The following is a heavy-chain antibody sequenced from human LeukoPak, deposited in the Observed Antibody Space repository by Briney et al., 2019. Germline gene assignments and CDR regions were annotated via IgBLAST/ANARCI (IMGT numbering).Heavy chain of an antibody. CDR3: ARTGGSSWYGDAFDI. CDR1: GYTFTTYY. J-gene: IGHJ3*02. D-gene: IGHD6-13*01. V-gene: IGHV1-46*04. CDR2: IDPSVGTT. Sequence: GASVKVSCKASGYTFTTYYMHWVRQAPGQGLEWMGIIDPSVGTTTYAQKLQGRLTMTTDTSTSTAYMELRSLRSDDTAVYYCARTGGSSWYGDAFDIWGQGTMVTVSS.